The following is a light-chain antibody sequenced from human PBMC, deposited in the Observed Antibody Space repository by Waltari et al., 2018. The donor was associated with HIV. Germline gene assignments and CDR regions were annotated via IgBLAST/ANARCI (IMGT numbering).Light chain of an antibody. J-gene: IGLJ3*02. Sequence: QSLLTQPPSVSGAPRQNVTISCPGRRSNTGADYDIHWYPQLPGTAPKLLIYFNNNRPAGVPDRFSGSKSGTSASLAITGLQAEDEADYYCQSYDSRVFGGGTKLTVL. CDR1: RSNTGADYD. V-gene: IGLV1-40*01. CDR3: QSYDSRV. CDR2: FNN.